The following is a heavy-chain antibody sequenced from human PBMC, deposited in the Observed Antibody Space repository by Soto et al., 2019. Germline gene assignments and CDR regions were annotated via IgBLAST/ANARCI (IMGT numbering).Heavy chain of an antibody. Sequence: VGSLRLSCAASGFSFNNFWMTWVRQAPGKGLEWVANIKEDGSEKSYVDSVKGRFTISRDNAKNSLYLQMNSLRVEDTAVYYCVRDSGYEILTGYQQFDYWGQGTLVTVSS. CDR1: GFSFNNFW. J-gene: IGHJ4*02. CDR2: IKEDGSEK. CDR3: VRDSGYEILTGYQQFDY. D-gene: IGHD3-9*01. V-gene: IGHV3-7*03.